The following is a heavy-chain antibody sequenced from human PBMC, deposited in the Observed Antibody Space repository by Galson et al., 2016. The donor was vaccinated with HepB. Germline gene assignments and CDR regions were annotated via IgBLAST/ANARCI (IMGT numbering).Heavy chain of an antibody. J-gene: IGHJ4*02. CDR1: GFTFKKYW. CDR3: ARVKAGSTTDVIDS. Sequence: SLRLSCAASGFTFKKYWMSWVRQAPGKGLEWVINIKEDGSRTHSADFVKGRFTISRDNAKNSLYLEIDSLRAEDTAVYFCARVKAGSTTDVIDSWGQGTLVTVSS. D-gene: IGHD3-10*01. CDR2: IKEDGSRT. V-gene: IGHV3-7*01.